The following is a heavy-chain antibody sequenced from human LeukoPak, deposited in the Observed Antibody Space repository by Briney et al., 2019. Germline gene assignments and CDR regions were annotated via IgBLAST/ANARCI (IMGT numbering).Heavy chain of an antibody. CDR3: AKYCGGDCYGMDV. D-gene: IGHD2-21*01. CDR1: GFTFSSYW. CDR2: IRQDGSEK. J-gene: IGHJ6*02. Sequence: PGGSLRLSGTASGFTFSSYWMSWVRQAPGKGLEWVANIRQDGSEKDYVDSVKGRFTISRDNAKNSLYLQVNSLRAEDTAVYYCAKYCGGDCYGMDVWGQGTTVTVSS. V-gene: IGHV3-7*01.